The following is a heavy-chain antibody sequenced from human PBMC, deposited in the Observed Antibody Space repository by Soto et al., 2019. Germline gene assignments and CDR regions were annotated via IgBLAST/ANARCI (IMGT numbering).Heavy chain of an antibody. J-gene: IGHJ6*02. CDR3: ARDDSSGNYPYYYYYGMDA. Sequence: ASVKVSCKASGYTFTSYYMHWVRQAPGQGLEWMGIINPSGGSTSYAQKFQGRVTMTRDTSTSTVYMELSSLRSEDTAVYYCARDDSSGNYPYYYYYGMDAWGQGTTVTVSS. V-gene: IGHV1-46*01. D-gene: IGHD3-22*01. CDR1: GYTFTSYY. CDR2: INPSGGST.